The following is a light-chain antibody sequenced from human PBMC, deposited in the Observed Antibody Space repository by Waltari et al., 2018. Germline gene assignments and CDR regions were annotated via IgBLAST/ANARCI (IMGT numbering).Light chain of an antibody. CDR3: KFPTSSTLVG. CDR1: SSDVGGYNY. J-gene: IGLJ2*01. V-gene: IGLV2-14*03. Sequence: QSALTQPASVSGSPGQSITISCTGTSSDVGGYNYVSWYQQHPGKAPKLMIYDVNNRPSGVSNRFSGSKAGNTASLAISWAQGEDGGDYYCKFPTSSTLVGIGGGTKLT. CDR2: DVN.